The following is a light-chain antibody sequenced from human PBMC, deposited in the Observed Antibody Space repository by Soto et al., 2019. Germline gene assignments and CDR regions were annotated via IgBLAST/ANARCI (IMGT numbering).Light chain of an antibody. CDR3: QQRKSWPIT. J-gene: IGKJ4*01. CDR1: HNIDYY. V-gene: IGKV3-11*01. CDR2: DTF. Sequence: EIVLTQSPATLSLSPGESATLSCRASHNIDYYLHWYQQKPGQNPRLVIYDTFNMAAGGPVRFCGVGAGTEFSLSISDLEPEDFAFYYCQQRKSWPITFGTGTRVEI.